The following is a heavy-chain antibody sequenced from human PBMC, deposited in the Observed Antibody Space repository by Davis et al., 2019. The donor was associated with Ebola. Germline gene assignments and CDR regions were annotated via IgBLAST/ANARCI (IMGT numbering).Heavy chain of an antibody. J-gene: IGHJ4*02. CDR2: ISAYNGNT. CDR3: ASSRGGYYDSSGSWDFDY. CDR1: GYTFTGYY. D-gene: IGHD3-22*01. V-gene: IGHV1-18*04. Sequence: ASVKVSCKASGYTFTGYYMHWVRQAPGQGLEWMGWISAYNGNTNYAQKLQGRVTMTTDTSTSTAYMELRSLRSDDTAVYYCASSRGGYYDSSGSWDFDYWGQGTLVTVSS.